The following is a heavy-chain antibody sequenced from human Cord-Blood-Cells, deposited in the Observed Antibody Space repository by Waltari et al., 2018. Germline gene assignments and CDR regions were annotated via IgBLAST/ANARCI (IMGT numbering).Heavy chain of an antibody. V-gene: IGHV3-53*04. CDR2: ISSGGSP. Sequence: EVQLVESGGGLVQPGGSLRLACAASGFPVRLTHMRWVRQAPGKGLGWVPVISSGGSPYYADSVKGRFTISRHNSKNTLYLQMNSLRAEDTAVYYCVVKLNTGLFDPWGQGTLVTVSS. J-gene: IGHJ5*02. CDR3: VVKLNTGLFDP. D-gene: IGHD3-22*01. CDR1: GFPVRLTH.